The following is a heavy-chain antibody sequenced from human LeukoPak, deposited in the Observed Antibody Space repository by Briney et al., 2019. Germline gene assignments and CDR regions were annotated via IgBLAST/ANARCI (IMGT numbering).Heavy chain of an antibody. D-gene: IGHD2-8*01. CDR2: ISSSSSYI. J-gene: IGHJ4*02. Sequence: GGSLRLSCAASGFTFSSYSVNWVRQAPGKGLGWVSSISSSSSYIYYADSVKGRFTISRDNAKNSLYLQMNSLRAEDTAVYYCASQLMVADYWGQGTLVTVSS. V-gene: IGHV3-21*01. CDR3: ASQLMVADY. CDR1: GFTFSSYS.